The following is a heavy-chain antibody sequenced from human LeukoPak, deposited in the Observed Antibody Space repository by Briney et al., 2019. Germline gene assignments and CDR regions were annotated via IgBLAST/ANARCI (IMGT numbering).Heavy chain of an antibody. CDR3: ATGRDDYNWYFQQ. J-gene: IGHJ1*01. CDR1: GGSISSRNYQ. V-gene: IGHV4-39*07. Sequence: SETLSLTCSVSGGSISSRNYQWGWIRQPPGKGLEWVGRLYESDSTYYNSSLKSRVTISVDTSKKQFSLRLNPVTAADTAVYYCATGRDDYNWYFQQGGQGTLVTVSS. CDR2: LYESDST. D-gene: IGHD5-24*01.